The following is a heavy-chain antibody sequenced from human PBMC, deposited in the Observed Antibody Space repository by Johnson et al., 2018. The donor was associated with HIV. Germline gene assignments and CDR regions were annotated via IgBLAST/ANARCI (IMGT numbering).Heavy chain of an antibody. D-gene: IGHD5-24*01. CDR2: ISYDGSNK. CDR1: GFTFSNYA. J-gene: IGHJ3*02. V-gene: IGHV3-30-3*01. CDR3: AKDLFGATNFEDAFDI. Sequence: QVKLVESGGGVVQPGRSLRLSCAATGFTFSNYAMHWVRQAPGKGLAWVAVISYDGSNKYYADSVKGRFTISRDNAKNSLYLQMNSLRAEDTALYYCAKDLFGATNFEDAFDIWGQGTMVTVSS.